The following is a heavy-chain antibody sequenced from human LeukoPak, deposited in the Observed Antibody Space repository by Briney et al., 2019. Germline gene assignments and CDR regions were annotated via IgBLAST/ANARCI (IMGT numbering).Heavy chain of an antibody. V-gene: IGHV1-2*02. CDR2: INPNSGGT. CDR1: GYTFTGYY. J-gene: IGHJ6*03. Sequence: GASVKVSCKASGYTFTGYYMHWVRQAPGQGLEWMGWINPNSGGTNYAQKFQGRVTMTRDTSISTAYMELSRLRSDDTAVYYCARGAPCCYDFWSGYYPYYYYYCYMDVWGKGTTVTVSS. D-gene: IGHD3-3*01. CDR3: ARGAPCCYDFWSGYYPYYYYYCYMDV.